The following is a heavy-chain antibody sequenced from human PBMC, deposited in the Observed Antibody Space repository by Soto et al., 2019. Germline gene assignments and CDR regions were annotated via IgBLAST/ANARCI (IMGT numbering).Heavy chain of an antibody. CDR3: ARDKERGMYYYDSSGTIDY. J-gene: IGHJ4*02. D-gene: IGHD3-22*01. CDR1: GFTCSIYG. V-gene: IGHV3-33*01. Sequence: GGSLRLACAASGFTCSIYGMDLVRQSPGKGLEWVAVIWYDGSNKYYADSVKGRFTISRDSSKNTLYLQMNSLRGEDTAVYYCARDKERGMYYYDSSGTIDYRDQGPPVT. CDR2: IWYDGSNK.